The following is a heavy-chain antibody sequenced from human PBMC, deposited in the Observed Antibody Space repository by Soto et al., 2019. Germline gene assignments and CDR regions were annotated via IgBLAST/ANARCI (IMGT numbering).Heavy chain of an antibody. J-gene: IGHJ4*02. CDR2: INTYNGDT. CDR3: ARGYCSIASCPLDF. D-gene: IGHD2-2*01. CDR1: GYILSSFG. V-gene: IGHV1-18*01. Sequence: HVQLVQSGDEVMKPGASVKVSCKASGYILSSFGISWVRQVPGQGLEWMGWINTYNGDTNYAQKFQGRVTMTTDTSTRTAYMELRSPISDDTAVYYCARGYCSIASCPLDFWGQGTLVTVSS.